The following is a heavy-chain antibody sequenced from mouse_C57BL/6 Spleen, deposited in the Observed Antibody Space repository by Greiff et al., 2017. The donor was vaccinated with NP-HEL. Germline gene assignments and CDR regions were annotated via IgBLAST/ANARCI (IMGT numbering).Heavy chain of an antibody. CDR1: GYTFTSYW. CDR3: ARSWFAY. V-gene: IGHV1-64*01. CDR2: IHPNSGST. Sequence: QVQLKESGAELVKPGASVKLSCKASGYTFTSYWMHWVKQRPGQGLEWIGMIHPNSGSTNYNEKFKSKATLTVDKSSSTAYMQLSSLTSEDSAVYYCARSWFAYWGQGTLVTVSA. J-gene: IGHJ3*01.